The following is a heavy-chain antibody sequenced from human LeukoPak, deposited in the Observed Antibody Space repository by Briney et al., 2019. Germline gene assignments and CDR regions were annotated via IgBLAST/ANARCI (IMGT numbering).Heavy chain of an antibody. CDR3: TRLDYNNTCYGFDD. Sequence: GGSLRLSCAASGFTFSGSGIHWVRQASGKGLEWLGRIETKADNYATAYAASVKGRFTVSSDDSKNTAYLQLNSLKTEDTAVYYCTRLDYNNTCYGFDDWGQGTLVTVSS. CDR2: IETKADNYAT. D-gene: IGHD2-15*01. J-gene: IGHJ4*02. CDR1: GFTFSGSG. V-gene: IGHV3-73*01.